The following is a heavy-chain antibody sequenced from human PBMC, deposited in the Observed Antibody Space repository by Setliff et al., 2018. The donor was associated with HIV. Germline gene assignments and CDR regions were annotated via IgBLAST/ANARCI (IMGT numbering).Heavy chain of an antibody. CDR2: IWSDGRNK. V-gene: IGHV3-33*07. J-gene: IGHJ5*02. Sequence: GGSLRLSCAASGFTFSRYSMNWVRQAPGRGLEWVAFIWSDGRNKYYVDSVKGRFTISRDNSKNTLYLQMNSLRVDDTAVYYCAKGVKWLDPWGQGIQVTVSS. D-gene: IGHD3-16*01. CDR3: AKGVKWLDP. CDR1: GFTFSRYS.